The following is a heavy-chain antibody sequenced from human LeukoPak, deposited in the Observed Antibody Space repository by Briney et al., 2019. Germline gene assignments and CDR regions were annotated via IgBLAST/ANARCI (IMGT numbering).Heavy chain of an antibody. CDR1: GGSISSYY. D-gene: IGHD5-18*01. CDR3: ARNGGYSYGWGDYYYMDV. CDR2: VYYSGST. J-gene: IGHJ6*03. V-gene: IGHV4-59*01. Sequence: PSETLSLTCTVSGGSISSYYWSWIRQPPGKGLEWIGYVYYSGSTNYNPSLKSRVTISVDTSKNQFSLKLSSVTAADTAVYYCARNGGYSYGWGDYYYMDVWGKGTTVTISS.